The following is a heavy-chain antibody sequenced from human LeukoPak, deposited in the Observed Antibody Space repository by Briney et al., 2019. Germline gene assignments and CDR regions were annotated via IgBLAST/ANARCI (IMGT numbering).Heavy chain of an antibody. V-gene: IGHV3-30-3*01. CDR2: ISYDGSNK. CDR3: ARDLMGVAAEGGVEY. CDR1: GFTLGDYA. Sequence: GGSLRLSCTTSGFTLGDYAMSWVRQAPGKGLEWVAVISYDGSNKYYADSVKGRFTISRDNSKNTLYLQMNSLRAEDTAVYYCARDLMGVAAEGGVEYWGQGTLVTVSS. J-gene: IGHJ4*02. D-gene: IGHD6-13*01.